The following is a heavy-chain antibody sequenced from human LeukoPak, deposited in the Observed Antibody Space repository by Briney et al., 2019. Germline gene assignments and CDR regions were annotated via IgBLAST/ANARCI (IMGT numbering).Heavy chain of an antibody. CDR1: GYTFTSYD. CDR2: MNPNSGNT. V-gene: IGHV1-8*01. Sequence: GASVKVSCKASGYTFTSYDVNWVRQATGQGLEWMGWMNPNSGNTGYAQKFQGRVTITRNTSISTAYMQLSSLRSEDTAVYYCARRVSYGDFDYWGHGTLVTVSS. CDR3: ARRVSYGDFDY. D-gene: IGHD4-17*01. J-gene: IGHJ4*01.